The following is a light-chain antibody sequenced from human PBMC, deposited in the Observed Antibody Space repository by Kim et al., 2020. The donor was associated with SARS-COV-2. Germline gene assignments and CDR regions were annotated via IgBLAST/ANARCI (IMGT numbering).Light chain of an antibody. CDR2: AAS. J-gene: IGKJ5*01. V-gene: IGKV1-27*01. Sequence: DIQMTQSPSSLSASVGDRVTITCRASQGISNYLAWYQQKPGKVPKLLIYAASTSQSGVPPRFSGSGSGTDFTLTISSLQPEDVATYYCQKYNSAPRTFGQGTRLEIK. CDR1: QGISNY. CDR3: QKYNSAPRT.